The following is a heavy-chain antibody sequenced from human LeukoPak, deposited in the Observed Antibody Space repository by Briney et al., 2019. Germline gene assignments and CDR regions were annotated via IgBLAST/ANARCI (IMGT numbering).Heavy chain of an antibody. CDR3: ARDHRTTVTVYYFDY. Sequence: GMSLRLSCAASGVTLSPYGMHWVRQAPGKGLEWVAVISYEGGTQHYADSVKGRFIISRDNPRNTLYLQMNSLRAEDTAVYYCARDHRTTVTVYYFDYWGQGTLVTVSS. V-gene: IGHV3-30*03. J-gene: IGHJ4*02. CDR1: GVTLSPYG. CDR2: ISYEGGTQ. D-gene: IGHD4-17*01.